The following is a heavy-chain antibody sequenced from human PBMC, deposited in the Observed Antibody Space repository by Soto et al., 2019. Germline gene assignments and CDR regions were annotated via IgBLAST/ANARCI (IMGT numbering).Heavy chain of an antibody. J-gene: IGHJ6*02. D-gene: IGHD3-3*02. Sequence: QVQLVQSGAEVKSSGASVKVSCKASGYTFTTYAVSWVRQAPGQGLEWMGWISAYNGYTNYAQKFQGRLTMTTDISTSTAHMELRSLGFEDTAVYYCARDRVSRGRISYCMDVWGQVTTLTVSS. V-gene: IGHV1-18*01. CDR3: ARDRVSRGRISYCMDV. CDR2: ISAYNGYT. CDR1: GYTFTTYA.